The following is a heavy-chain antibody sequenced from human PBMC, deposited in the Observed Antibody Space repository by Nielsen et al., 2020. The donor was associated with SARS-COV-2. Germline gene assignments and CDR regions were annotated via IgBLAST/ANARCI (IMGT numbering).Heavy chain of an antibody. CDR3: ARVARGETGFDAFDI. D-gene: IGHD4-17*01. V-gene: IGHV3-11*05. Sequence: GGSLRLSCEGSGFTFSEFYMTWIRQAPGKGLEWITHMSRSGARTKSADSVKGRFTISRDNTKNSVYLQMNSLRPDDTAVYYCARVARGETGFDAFDIWGRGTMVTVSS. CDR2: MSRSGART. CDR1: GFTFSEFY. J-gene: IGHJ3*02.